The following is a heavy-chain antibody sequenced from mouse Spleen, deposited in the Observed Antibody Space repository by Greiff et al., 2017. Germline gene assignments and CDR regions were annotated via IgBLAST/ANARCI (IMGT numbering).Heavy chain of an antibody. V-gene: IGHV5-9-1*01. D-gene: IGHD4-1*01. Sequence: EVNVVESGGGLVQPGGSLNLSCAASGFTFSSYAMSWVRQTPEKRLEWVATISSGGSYTYYPDSVKGRFTISRDNAKNTLYLQMSSLRSEDTAMYYCARAPNSFAYWGQGTLVTGSA. CDR2: ISSGGSYT. CDR3: ARAPNSFAY. CDR1: GFTFSSYA. J-gene: IGHJ3*01.